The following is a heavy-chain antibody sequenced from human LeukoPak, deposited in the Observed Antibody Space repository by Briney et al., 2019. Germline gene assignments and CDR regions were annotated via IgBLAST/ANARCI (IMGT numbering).Heavy chain of an antibody. Sequence: GRSLRLSCAASGFTFSSYGMHWVRQAPGKGLEWVAVISYDGSNKYYADSVKGRFTISRDNSKNTLYLQMNSLRAEDTAVYYCAKDVQPDPRGQGTLVTVSS. CDR2: ISYDGSNK. CDR3: AKDVQPDP. CDR1: GFTFSSYG. J-gene: IGHJ5*02. V-gene: IGHV3-30*18. D-gene: IGHD3-10*02.